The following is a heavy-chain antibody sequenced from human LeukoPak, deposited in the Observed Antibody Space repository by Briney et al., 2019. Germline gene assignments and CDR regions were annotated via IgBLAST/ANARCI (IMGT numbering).Heavy chain of an antibody. CDR1: GFTFSSYW. CDR2: ISYIDVET. J-gene: IGHJ4*02. Sequence: GGSLRLSCAASGFTFSSYWMSWVRQAPGKGLEWVSGISYIDVETYYADSVKGRFTISSDNSMNTLYLQMDSLTVEDTAVYYCAKRTIDCFNTPIDFWGQGTLVTVS. V-gene: IGHV3-23*01. D-gene: IGHD2-21*01. CDR3: AKRTIDCFNTPIDF.